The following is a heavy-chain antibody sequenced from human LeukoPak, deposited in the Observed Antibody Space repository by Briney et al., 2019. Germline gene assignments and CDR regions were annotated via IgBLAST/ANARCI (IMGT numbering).Heavy chain of an antibody. D-gene: IGHD3-3*01. V-gene: IGHV4-59*01. CDR2: IYYSGST. Sequence: PSETLSLTCTVPGGSISSYYWSWIRQPPGKGLEWIGYIYYSGSTNYNPSLKSRVTISVDTSTNQFSLKLSSVTAADTAVYYCARWSGYLDYWGQGTLVTVSS. J-gene: IGHJ4*02. CDR1: GGSISSYY. CDR3: ARWSGYLDY.